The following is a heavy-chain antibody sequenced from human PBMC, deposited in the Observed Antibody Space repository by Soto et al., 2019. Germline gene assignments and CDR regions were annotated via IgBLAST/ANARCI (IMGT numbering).Heavy chain of an antibody. V-gene: IGHV4-34*01. CDR1: GESFSVYY. CDR3: ASPGKYSNSPIDY. J-gene: IGHJ4*02. D-gene: IGHD6-6*01. CDR2: INHSGTT. Sequence: QVQLQQWGAGLLKPSETLSLTCAVYGESFSVYYWSWIRQPPGKGLEWIGEINHSGTTNYNPSLKCRGSISIDTTKKQCPPKLNSVTAAYTAMYYWASPGKYSNSPIDYWGQVNLLTVAS.